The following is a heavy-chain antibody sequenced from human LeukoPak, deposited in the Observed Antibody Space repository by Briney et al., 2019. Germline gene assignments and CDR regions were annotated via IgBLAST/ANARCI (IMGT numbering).Heavy chain of an antibody. CDR2: IIPIFGTA. CDR1: GGPFSSYP. CDR3: ARDWMGRDVAVAGPYDY. Sequence: GASVKVSCKASGGPFSSYPLSWVRQPPGQGLERIGRIIPIFGTANYAQKFQGRVTITTDESTSTAYMELSSLRSEDTAVYYCARDWMGRDVAVAGPYDYWGQGTLVTVSS. V-gene: IGHV1-69*05. J-gene: IGHJ4*02. D-gene: IGHD6-19*01.